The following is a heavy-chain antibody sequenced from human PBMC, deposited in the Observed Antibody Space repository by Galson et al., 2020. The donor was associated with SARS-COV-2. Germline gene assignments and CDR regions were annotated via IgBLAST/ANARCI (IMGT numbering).Heavy chain of an antibody. V-gene: IGHV5-51*01. CDR2: DFPGDSET. D-gene: IGHD2-8*01. J-gene: IGHJ6*02. CDR1: GYRFTSYW. CDR3: ARHTADCSNGICYAYYYDGLDV. Sequence: GESLKISCQASGYRFTSYWIGWVRQMPGKGLEWMGIDFPGDSETRYSPSFQGQVTISADKSISTAYLQWSSLKASDTAIYYCARHTADCSNGICYAYYYDGLDVWGQGTAVTVS.